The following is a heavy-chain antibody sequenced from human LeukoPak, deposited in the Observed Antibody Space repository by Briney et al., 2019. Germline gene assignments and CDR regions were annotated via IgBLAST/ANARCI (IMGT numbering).Heavy chain of an antibody. CDR3: TTGYCGGDCYWD. Sequence: GGSLRLSCAASGFTFSSYSMSWVRQAPGKGLEWVGRIRSKPDGWTTDYAAPVKGRFTISRDDSKNSLYLQMNSLKTEDTAVYHCTTGYCGGDCYWDWGQGTLVTVSS. CDR2: IRSKPDGWTT. V-gene: IGHV3-15*01. CDR1: GFTFSSYS. D-gene: IGHD2-21*02. J-gene: IGHJ4*02.